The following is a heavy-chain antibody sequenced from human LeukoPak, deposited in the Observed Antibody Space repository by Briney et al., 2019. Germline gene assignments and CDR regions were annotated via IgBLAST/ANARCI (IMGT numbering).Heavy chain of an antibody. CDR3: ARGQDIVATTPFDY. CDR1: GGTFSSYA. Sequence: SVKVSCKASGGTFSSYAISWVRQAPGQGLEWIGGIIPIFGTANYAQKFQGRVTITTDESTSTAYMELSSLRSADTAVYYCARGQDIVATTPFDYWGQGTLVTVSS. D-gene: IGHD5-12*01. CDR2: IIPIFGTA. J-gene: IGHJ4*02. V-gene: IGHV1-69*05.